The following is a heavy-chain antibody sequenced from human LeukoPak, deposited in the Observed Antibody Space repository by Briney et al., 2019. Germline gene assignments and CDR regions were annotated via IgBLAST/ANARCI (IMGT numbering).Heavy chain of an antibody. V-gene: IGHV3-23*01. D-gene: IGHD3-9*01. Sequence: GGSLRLSCAASRFTFSSYGMSWVRQAPGKGLEWVSSISGSGGSTYYADSVKGRFTISRDNSKNTLYLQMNSLRVEDTAVYYCAKDDWYRSDYWGQGSLVTVSS. CDR1: RFTFSSYG. CDR3: AKDDWYRSDY. J-gene: IGHJ4*02. CDR2: ISGSGGST.